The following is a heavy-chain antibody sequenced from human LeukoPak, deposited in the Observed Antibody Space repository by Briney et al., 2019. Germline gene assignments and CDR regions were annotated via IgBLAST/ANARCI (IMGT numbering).Heavy chain of an antibody. CDR1: GGSISSGDYY. J-gene: IGHJ4*02. D-gene: IGHD2-2*01. Sequence: PSETLSLTCTVSGGSISSGDYYWSWIRQPPGKGLEWIGYIYYSGSTYYNPSLKSRVTISVDTSKNQFSLKLSSVTAADTAVYYCARSEDIVVVPAANPFDYWGQGTLVTVSS. CDR3: ARSEDIVVVPAANPFDY. CDR2: IYYSGST. V-gene: IGHV4-30-4*01.